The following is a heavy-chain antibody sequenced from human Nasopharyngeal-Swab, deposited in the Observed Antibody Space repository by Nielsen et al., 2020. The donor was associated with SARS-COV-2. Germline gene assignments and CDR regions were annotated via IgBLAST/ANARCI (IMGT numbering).Heavy chain of an antibody. CDR3: ANLIFGDAFDI. D-gene: IGHD3-3*01. CDR2: ISYDGSNK. CDR1: GFTFSSYD. Sequence: GESLKISCAASGFTFSSYDMHWVRQAPGKGLEWVAVISYDGSNKYYADSVKGRFTISRDNSKNTLYLQMNSLRAEDTAVYYCANLIFGDAFDIWGQGTMVTVSS. J-gene: IGHJ3*02. V-gene: IGHV3-30*18.